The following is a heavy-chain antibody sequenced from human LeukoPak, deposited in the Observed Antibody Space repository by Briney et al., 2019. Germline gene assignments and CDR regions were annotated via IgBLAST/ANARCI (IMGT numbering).Heavy chain of an antibody. CDR3: AKDSFYDSSGYDY. CDR2: IYRDGST. CDR1: GFTVSSNY. J-gene: IGHJ4*02. V-gene: IGHV3-53*01. D-gene: IGHD3-22*01. Sequence: GGSLRLSCVASGFTVSSNYVRWVRQAPGKGLEWVSSIYRDGSTYYADSVKGRFSISRDNSKNTVYLQMNSLRAEDTAVYYCAKDSFYDSSGYDYWGQGTLVTVSS.